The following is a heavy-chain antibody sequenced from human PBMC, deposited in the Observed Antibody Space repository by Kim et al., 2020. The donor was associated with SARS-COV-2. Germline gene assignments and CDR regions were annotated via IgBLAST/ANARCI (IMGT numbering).Heavy chain of an antibody. CDR2: IYTSGST. CDR1: GGSISSYY. Sequence: SETLSLTCTVSGGSISSYYWSWIRQPAGKGLEWIGRIYTSGSTNYNPSLKSRVTMSVDTSKNQFSLKLSSVTAADTAVYYCARDFAVPAARYGWFDPWGQGTLVTVSS. J-gene: IGHJ5*02. CDR3: ARDFAVPAARYGWFDP. D-gene: IGHD2-2*01. V-gene: IGHV4-4*07.